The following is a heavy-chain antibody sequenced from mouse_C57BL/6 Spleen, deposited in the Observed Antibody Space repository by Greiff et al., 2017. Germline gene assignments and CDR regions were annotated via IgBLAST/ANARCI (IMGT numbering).Heavy chain of an antibody. Sequence: VHLVESGPGLVAPSQSLSITCTVSGFSLTSYGVHWVRQPPGKGLEWLVVIWSDGSTTYNSALKSRLSISKDNSKSQVFLKMNSLQTDDTAMYYCARHNYYGSSYWYFDVWGTGTTVTVSS. CDR3: ARHNYYGSSYWYFDV. D-gene: IGHD1-1*01. J-gene: IGHJ1*03. CDR2: IWSDGST. CDR1: GFSLTSYG. V-gene: IGHV2-6-1*01.